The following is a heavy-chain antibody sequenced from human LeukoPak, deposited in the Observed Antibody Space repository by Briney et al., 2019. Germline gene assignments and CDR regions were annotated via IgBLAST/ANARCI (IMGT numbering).Heavy chain of an antibody. CDR1: GVSITSDDSC. CDR2: ICYSGTS. D-gene: IGHD6-13*01. V-gene: IGHV4-30-4*01. J-gene: IGHJ6*02. CDR3: VRDKWVRAGSSWLHYGMDV. Sequence: PSQTLSLTCTVSGVSITSDDSCWSWIRQPPGKGLEWIGYICYSGTSNYNPALQNRVTISLDTSKNQVSLKLTAADTAAYYCVRDKWVRAGSSWLHYGMDVWGQGTTVTVSS.